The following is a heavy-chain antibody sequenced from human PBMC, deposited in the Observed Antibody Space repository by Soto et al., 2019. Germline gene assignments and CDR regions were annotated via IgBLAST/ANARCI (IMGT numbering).Heavy chain of an antibody. CDR2: IIPIFGTA. CDR3: ASSSTVWWFDP. V-gene: IGHV1-69*13. J-gene: IGHJ5*02. D-gene: IGHD2-2*01. Sequence: SVKVSGKASGGAFSSYAISWVRQAPGQGLEWMGGIIPIFGTANYAQKFQGRVTITSDESTSTAYMELSSLRSEDTAVYYCASSSTVWWFDPWGQGTPVSVSS. CDR1: GGAFSSYA.